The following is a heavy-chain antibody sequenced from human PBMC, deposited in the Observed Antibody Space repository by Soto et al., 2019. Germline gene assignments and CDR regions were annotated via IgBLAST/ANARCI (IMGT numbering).Heavy chain of an antibody. CDR3: ARDTAMVSRYYGMDV. Sequence: QVQLVQSGAEVKKPGSSVKVSCKASGGTFSSYAISWVRQAPGQGLEWMGGIIPIFGTANYAQKFQGRVTITADESTSTANMEPSSLRSEDTAVYYGARDTAMVSRYYGMDVWGQGTTVTVSS. D-gene: IGHD5-18*01. CDR1: GGTFSSYA. V-gene: IGHV1-69*12. CDR2: IIPIFGTA. J-gene: IGHJ6*02.